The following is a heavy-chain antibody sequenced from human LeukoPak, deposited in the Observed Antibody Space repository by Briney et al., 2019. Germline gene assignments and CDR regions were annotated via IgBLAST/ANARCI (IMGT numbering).Heavy chain of an antibody. CDR1: GYTFTDYY. Sequence: ASVKVSCKASGYTFTDYYIHWVRRAPGQGLEWMGWINPNSGGTHYAQKFQGRVTMARDTSISTAYMELSRLRSDDTAVYYCARGSGSAVYYPFDNWGQGTLVTVSS. CDR2: INPNSGGT. J-gene: IGHJ4*02. CDR3: ARGSGSAVYYPFDN. V-gene: IGHV1-2*02. D-gene: IGHD3-10*01.